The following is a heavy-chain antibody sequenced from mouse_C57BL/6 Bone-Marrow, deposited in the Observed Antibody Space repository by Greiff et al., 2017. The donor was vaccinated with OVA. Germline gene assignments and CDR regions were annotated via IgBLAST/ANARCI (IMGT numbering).Heavy chain of an antibody. V-gene: IGHV14-3*01. J-gene: IGHJ2*01. CDR3: ARDYYGSSPYYLDY. CDR1: GFNIKNTY. D-gene: IGHD1-1*01. Sequence: VHVKQSVAELVRPGASVKLSCTASGFNIKNTYMHWVKQRPEQGLEWIGRIDPANGNTKYAPKFQGKATITADTSSNTAYLQLSSLTSEDTAIYYCARDYYGSSPYYLDYWGQGTTLTVSS. CDR2: IDPANGNT.